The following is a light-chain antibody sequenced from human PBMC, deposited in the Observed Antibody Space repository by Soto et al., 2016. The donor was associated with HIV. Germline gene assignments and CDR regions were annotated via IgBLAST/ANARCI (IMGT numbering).Light chain of an antibody. CDR1: QGTSNY. J-gene: IGKJ1*01. Sequence: DIQMTQSPSSLSASVGDRVTITCRASQGTSNYLAWYQQKPGKVPKLLIYGASTLQSGVPSRFSGSGSGTDFTLTISSLQPEDVATYYCQKYSIAPWTFGQGTKVEIK. CDR3: QKYSIAPWT. V-gene: IGKV1-27*01. CDR2: GAS.